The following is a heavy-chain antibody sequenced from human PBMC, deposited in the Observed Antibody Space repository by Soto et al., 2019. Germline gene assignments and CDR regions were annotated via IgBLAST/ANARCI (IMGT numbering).Heavy chain of an antibody. CDR3: AIPPPIEVAGPDY. CDR1: GGSISGSPYH. CDR2: IDDSGKV. D-gene: IGHD6-19*01. Sequence: SGTLSLTCAVSGGSISGSPYHWVWLRQPPGKGLEWIGSIDDSGKVYYNPSLTGRATLFVDTSRSRFSLNLDSVTAADTAVYYCAIPPPIEVAGPDYWGQGTLVTVSS. V-gene: IGHV4-39*02. J-gene: IGHJ4*02.